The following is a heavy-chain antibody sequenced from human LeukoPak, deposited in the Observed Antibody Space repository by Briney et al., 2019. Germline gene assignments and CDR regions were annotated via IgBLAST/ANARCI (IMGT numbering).Heavy chain of an antibody. CDR1: GYTFTSYD. V-gene: IGHV1-2*02. D-gene: IGHD1-26*01. J-gene: IGHJ4*02. Sequence: ASVKVSCKASGYTFTSYDINWVRQATGQGLEWMGWINPNSGGTNYAQKFQGRVTMTRDTSISTAYMDLSRLRSDDTAVYYCARGSIVGATFDYFDYWGQGTLVTVSS. CDR3: ARGSIVGATFDYFDY. CDR2: INPNSGGT.